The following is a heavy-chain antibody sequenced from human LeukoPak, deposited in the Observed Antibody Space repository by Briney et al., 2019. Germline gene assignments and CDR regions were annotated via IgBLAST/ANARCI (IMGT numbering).Heavy chain of an antibody. J-gene: IGHJ4*02. V-gene: IGHV3-7*01. D-gene: IGHD3-22*01. CDR3: AKGPYDSSGYGFDY. Sequence: GSLRLSCAASGFTFSSSSMSWVRQAPGKGLAWVANIKQDGSEKYYVDSVKGRFTISRDNAENSLYLQMNSLRAEDTAVYYCAKGPYDSSGYGFDYWGQGTLVTVSS. CDR2: IKQDGSEK. CDR1: GFTFSSSS.